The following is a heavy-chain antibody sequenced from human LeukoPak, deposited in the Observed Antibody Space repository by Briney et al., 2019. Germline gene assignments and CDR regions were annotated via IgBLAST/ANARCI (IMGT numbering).Heavy chain of an antibody. V-gene: IGHV3-53*01. D-gene: IGHD1-26*01. CDR3: ARGVVHSGSYSNFDY. CDR2: IYSGGST. Sequence: GSLRLSRAASGFTVSSNYMSWVRQAPGKGLEWVSVIYSGGSTYYADSVKGRFTISRDNSKNTLYLKMSSLRAEDTAVYYCARGVVHSGSYSNFDYWGQGTLVTVSS. CDR1: GFTVSSNY. J-gene: IGHJ4*02.